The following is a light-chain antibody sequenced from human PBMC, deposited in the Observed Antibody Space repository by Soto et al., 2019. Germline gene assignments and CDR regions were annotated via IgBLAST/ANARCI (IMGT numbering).Light chain of an antibody. V-gene: IGKV1-5*01. CDR1: QNIRGW. CDR3: QQYNSYSWT. J-gene: IGKJ1*01. CDR2: DAS. Sequence: DIRMTQSPSTLSTSVGDRVTITCRASQNIRGWLAWYQQKPGKAPKLLIYDASTLESGVPSRFSGSGSGTEFTLTISSLQPDDFATYYCQQYNSYSWTVGQGTTVPIK.